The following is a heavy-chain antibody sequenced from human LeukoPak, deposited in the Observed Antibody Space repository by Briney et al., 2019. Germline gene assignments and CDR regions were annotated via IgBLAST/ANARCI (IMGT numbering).Heavy chain of an antibody. CDR3: ARRADRVSGYDGYYYYGMDV. J-gene: IGHJ6*02. D-gene: IGHD5-12*01. V-gene: IGHV4-39*01. CDR1: GGSISSSSYY. Sequence: SETLSLTCTVSGGSISSSSYYWGWIRQPPAKGLEWIGSVYYSGSTYYNPSLMSRVTISVDTSKSQFSLKLSSVTAADTAVYYCARRADRVSGYDGYYYYGMDVWGQGTTVTVSS. CDR2: VYYSGST.